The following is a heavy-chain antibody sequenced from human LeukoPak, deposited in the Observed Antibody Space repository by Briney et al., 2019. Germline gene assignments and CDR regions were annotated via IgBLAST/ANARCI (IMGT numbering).Heavy chain of an antibody. J-gene: IGHJ4*02. CDR2: INGSGNT. CDR3: ASRTSPAYSAVGVGYYFDD. D-gene: IGHD1-26*01. Sequence: SETLSLTCAVYGVSFNIYYWSWIRQPPGKGLEWIGEINGSGNTNFNPSLKSRVTISIDTSKNQFSLKLRSVTAADTAVYYCASRTSPAYSAVGVGYYFDDWGQGTLVTVSS. V-gene: IGHV4-34*01. CDR1: GVSFNIYY.